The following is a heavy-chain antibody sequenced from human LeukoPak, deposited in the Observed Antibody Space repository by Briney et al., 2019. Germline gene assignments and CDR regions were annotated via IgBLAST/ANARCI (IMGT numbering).Heavy chain of an antibody. Sequence: SETLSVTCAVYGGSFSSYYWSWIRQPPGKGMEWIGEINHSGSTNYNPSLKSRVTISVDTSKNQFSLKLSSVTAADTAVYYCARFPERAAEGYWGQGTLVTVSS. CDR3: ARFPERAAEGY. V-gene: IGHV4-34*01. D-gene: IGHD2-15*01. J-gene: IGHJ4*02. CDR2: INHSGST. CDR1: GGSFSSYY.